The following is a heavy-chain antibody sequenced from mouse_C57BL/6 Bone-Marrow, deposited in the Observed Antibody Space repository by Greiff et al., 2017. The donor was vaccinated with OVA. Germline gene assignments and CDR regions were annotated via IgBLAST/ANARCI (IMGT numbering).Heavy chain of an antibody. CDR1: GYTFTTYP. Sequence: VQLKASGAELVKPGASMKMSCKASGYTFTTYPIEWMKQNHGKSLEWIGNFHPYNDDTKYNEKFKGKATLTVEKSSSTVYLELSRLTSDDSAVYYCAREGLRRGGLAYWGQGTTLTVSS. D-gene: IGHD2-4*01. CDR3: AREGLRRGGLAY. CDR2: FHPYNDDT. J-gene: IGHJ2*01. V-gene: IGHV1-47*01.